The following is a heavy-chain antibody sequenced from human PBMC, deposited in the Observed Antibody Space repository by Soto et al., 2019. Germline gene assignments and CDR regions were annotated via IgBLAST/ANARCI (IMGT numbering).Heavy chain of an antibody. CDR1: GCR. CDR3: AREGRGSGTVFDS. D-gene: IGHD3-10*01. V-gene: IGHV4-34*01. CDR2: INHSGST. J-gene: IGHJ4*02. Sequence: GCRWSRNHQPPGKGLEWIGKINHSGSTNYNPSLKSRVTISIDKSKNQFSLKLSSVTAADTAVYYCAREGRGSGTVFDSWGQGTQVTVSS.